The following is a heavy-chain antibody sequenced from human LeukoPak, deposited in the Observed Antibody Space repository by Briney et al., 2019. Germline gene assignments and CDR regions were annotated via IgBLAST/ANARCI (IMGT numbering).Heavy chain of an antibody. V-gene: IGHV1-8*01. Sequence: GASVKVSCKASGYTFTSYDINWVRQATGQGLEWMGWMNPNSGNTGYAQKSQGRVTMTRNTSISTAYMELSSLRSEDTAVYYCARFNFWSDYYYYGMDVWGQGTTVTVSS. J-gene: IGHJ6*02. CDR3: ARFNFWSDYYYYGMDV. D-gene: IGHD3-3*01. CDR1: GYTFTSYD. CDR2: MNPNSGNT.